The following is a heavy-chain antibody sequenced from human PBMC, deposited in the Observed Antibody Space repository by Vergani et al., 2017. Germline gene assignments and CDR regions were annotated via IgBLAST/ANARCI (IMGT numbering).Heavy chain of an antibody. CDR3: ASSGSYTPRDY. J-gene: IGHJ4*02. CDR1: GGSFSGYY. V-gene: IGHV4-34*01. D-gene: IGHD1-26*01. Sequence: QVQLPQWGAGLLKPSETLSLTCAVYGGSFSGYYWSWIRQPPGKGLEWIGEINHSGSTNYNPSLKSRVTISVDTSKNQFSLKLSSVTAADTAVYYCASSGSYTPRDYWGQGTLVTVSS. CDR2: INHSGST.